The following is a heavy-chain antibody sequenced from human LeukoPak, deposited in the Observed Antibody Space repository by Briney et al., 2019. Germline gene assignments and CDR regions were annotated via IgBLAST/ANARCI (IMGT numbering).Heavy chain of an antibody. CDR1: GYTFTSYG. J-gene: IGHJ3*02. CDR3: ARDCSGLSIFGDDAFDI. Sequence: ASVKVSCKASGYTFTSYGISWVRQAPGQGLEWMGWISAYNGNTNYAQKLQGRVTMTTDTSTSTAYMELRSLRSDDTAVYYCARDCSGLSIFGDDAFDIWGQGTMVTVSS. V-gene: IGHV1-18*01. D-gene: IGHD3-3*01. CDR2: ISAYNGNT.